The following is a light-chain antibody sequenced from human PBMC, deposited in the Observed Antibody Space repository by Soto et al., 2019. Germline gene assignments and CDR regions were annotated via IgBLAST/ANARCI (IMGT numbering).Light chain of an antibody. CDR3: HHYDSSPPYT. CDR1: ERVASNY. V-gene: IGKV3-20*01. J-gene: IGKJ2*01. Sequence: EVVLTQSPGTLSLSAGERATLFCRASERVASNYLAWYQQKPGQAPRLLIYGASSRATGIPDRFSGSGSGTEFTLTISSLQSEDSAVYYCHHYDSSPPYTFGQGPRWIS. CDR2: GAS.